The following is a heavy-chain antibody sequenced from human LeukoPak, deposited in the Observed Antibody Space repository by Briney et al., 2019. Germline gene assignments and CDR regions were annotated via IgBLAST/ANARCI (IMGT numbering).Heavy chain of an antibody. CDR2: IHPDGSDK. Sequence: GGSLRLSCAASGFTFSSYWMGWVRQAPGKGLEWVANIHPDGSDKYYVDSVKGRFTISRDNAKNSLFLQMNSLRAEDTAVYYCARDRQPGDYWGQGTLATVSS. J-gene: IGHJ4*02. CDR1: GFTFSSYW. D-gene: IGHD6-13*01. CDR3: ARDRQPGDY. V-gene: IGHV3-7*01.